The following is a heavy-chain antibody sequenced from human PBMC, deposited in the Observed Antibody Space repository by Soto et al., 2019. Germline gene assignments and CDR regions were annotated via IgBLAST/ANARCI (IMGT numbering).Heavy chain of an antibody. CDR1: GFTFSSYA. J-gene: IGHJ6*02. Sequence: PGGSLRLSCAASGFTFSSYAMSRVRQAPGKGLEWVSAISGSGGSTYYADSVKGRFTISRDNSKNTLYLQMNSLRAEDTAVYYCVLIAAAGRAYYYYGMDVWGQGTTVTVSS. CDR2: ISGSGGST. V-gene: IGHV3-23*01. CDR3: VLIAAAGRAYYYYGMDV. D-gene: IGHD6-13*01.